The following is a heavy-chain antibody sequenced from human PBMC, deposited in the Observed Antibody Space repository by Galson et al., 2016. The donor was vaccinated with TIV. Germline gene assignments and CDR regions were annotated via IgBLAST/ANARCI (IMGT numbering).Heavy chain of an antibody. CDR3: ARPGNYDGDRRGAFDL. CDR1: GFTFSSWH. V-gene: IGHV3-48*04. CDR2: ITYTSATI. J-gene: IGHJ3*01. Sequence: SLRLSCAASGFTFSSWHMDWVRQAPGEGLEWISFITYTSATIYYADSVKGRFAVSRDNAKNSLYLQMNSLRAEGTAVYYCARPGNYDGDRRGAFDLWGQGTMVTVSP. D-gene: IGHD4-23*01.